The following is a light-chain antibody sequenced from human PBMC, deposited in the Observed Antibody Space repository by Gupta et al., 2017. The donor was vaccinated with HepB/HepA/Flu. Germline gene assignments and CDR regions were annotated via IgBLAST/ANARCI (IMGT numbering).Light chain of an antibody. Sequence: QSVLTQPPSASGTPGQRVTFSCSGSSSSFGGNYVYWYQQLPGTAPKLLIYRNNQRPSGVPDRFSGSKSGTSASLAISGLRSEDEADYYCAAWDDSLSAVVFGGGTKL. V-gene: IGLV1-47*01. CDR2: RNN. CDR3: AAWDDSLSAVV. J-gene: IGLJ2*01. CDR1: SSSFGGNY.